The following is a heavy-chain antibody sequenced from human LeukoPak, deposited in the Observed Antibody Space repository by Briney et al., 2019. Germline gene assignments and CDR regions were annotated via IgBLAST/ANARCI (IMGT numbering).Heavy chain of an antibody. CDR2: IYYSGST. Sequence: SETLSLTCAVSGGSIGSYYWSWIRQPPGKGLEWIGYIYYSGSTNYNPSLKSRVTISVDTSKNQFSLKLSSVTAADTAVYYCARHRYNWNYVDYWGQGTLVTVSS. V-gene: IGHV4-59*01. D-gene: IGHD1-20*01. CDR3: ARHRYNWNYVDY. J-gene: IGHJ4*02. CDR1: GGSIGSYY.